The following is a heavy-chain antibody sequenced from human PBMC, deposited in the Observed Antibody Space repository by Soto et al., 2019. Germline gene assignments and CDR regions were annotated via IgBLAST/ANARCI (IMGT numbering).Heavy chain of an antibody. CDR2: IYPGDSDT. CDR1: GYSFTSYW. Sequence: GESLKISCKASGYSFTSYWIAWVRQVPGKCREWMGIIYPGDSDTRYSPSFQGQVTISADKPISTAYLQWSSLTASDTAIYYCERQGSLANPRNWPDPGGEGTPVTVSS. V-gene: IGHV5-51*01. D-gene: IGHD6-6*01. CDR3: ERQGSLANPRNWPDP. J-gene: IGHJ5*02.